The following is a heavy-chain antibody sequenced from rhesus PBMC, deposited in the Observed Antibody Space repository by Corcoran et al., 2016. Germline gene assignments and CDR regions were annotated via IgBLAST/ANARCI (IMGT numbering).Heavy chain of an antibody. CDR3: ARRGYSYSWVDY. V-gene: IGHV4S10*01. Sequence: QVQLQESGPGVVKPSETLSLTCAVSGGSISDSYRWSWIRQLPGKGLEWIGYIYGSMTSTTYNPSSKSRGTISKDTSKNQFSWKRSSVTAADTAVYYCARRGYSYSWVDYWGQGVLVTVSS. J-gene: IGHJ4*01. CDR1: GGSISDSYR. D-gene: IGHD5-12*01. CDR2: IYGSMTST.